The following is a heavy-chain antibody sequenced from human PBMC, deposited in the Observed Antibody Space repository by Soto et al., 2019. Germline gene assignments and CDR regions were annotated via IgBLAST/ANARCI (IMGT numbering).Heavy chain of an antibody. V-gene: IGHV3-73*02. Sequence: EVQLVESGGGLVQPGGSLKLSCAASGFAFSGAAMYWVRQASGKGPEWVGRIRSKGHNYATEYAASVKGRFTISRYDSKNTAYLQMNSLQTEDTAVYYCTRDLFSYDYSGIRWFDPWGQGTLVTVSS. CDR2: IRSKGHNYAT. J-gene: IGHJ5*02. CDR1: GFAFSGAA. CDR3: TRDLFSYDYSGIRWFDP. D-gene: IGHD3-16*01.